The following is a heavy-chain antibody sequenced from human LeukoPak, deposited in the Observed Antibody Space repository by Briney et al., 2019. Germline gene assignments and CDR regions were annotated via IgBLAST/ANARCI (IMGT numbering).Heavy chain of an antibody. CDR2: IYYSGST. D-gene: IGHD3-9*01. J-gene: IGHJ6*03. V-gene: IGHV4-59*01. CDR1: GGSISSYY. CDR3: ASVATYYDILTGYPVSSVPYYMDA. Sequence: SETLSLTCTVSGGSISSYYWSWIRQPPGKGLEWIGYIYYSGSTNYNPSLKSRVTISVDTSKNQFSLKLSSVTAADTAVYYCASVATYYDILTGYPVSSVPYYMDAWGKGTTVTISS.